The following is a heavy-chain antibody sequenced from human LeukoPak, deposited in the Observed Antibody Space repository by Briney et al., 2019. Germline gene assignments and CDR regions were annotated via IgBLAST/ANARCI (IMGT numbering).Heavy chain of an antibody. V-gene: IGHV4-59*08. CDR3: ARGYITIFGVVTNLDY. CDR2: IYYSGST. Sequence: PSETLSLTCTVSGGSISSYYWSWIRQPPGKGLEWIGYIYYSGSTNYNPSLKSRVTISVDTSKNQFSLKLSSVTAADTAVYYCARGYITIFGVVTNLDYWGQGTLVTVSS. D-gene: IGHD3-3*01. J-gene: IGHJ4*02. CDR1: GGSISSYY.